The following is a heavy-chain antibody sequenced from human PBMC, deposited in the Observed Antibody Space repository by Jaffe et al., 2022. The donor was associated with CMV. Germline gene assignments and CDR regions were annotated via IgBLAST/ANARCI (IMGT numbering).Heavy chain of an antibody. J-gene: IGHJ3*02. Sequence: EVQLVETGGGLIQPGGSLRLSCTASGFTVSSHYMSWVRQAPGKGLEWVSVIYSGGSTYHADSVKGRFTISRDNSKNTLYLQMNRLRAEDTAVYYCARESPVVMKGALDIWGQGTMVTVSS. V-gene: IGHV3-53*02. CDR2: IYSGGST. CDR3: ARESPVVMKGALDI. CDR1: GFTVSSHY. D-gene: IGHD3-16*02.